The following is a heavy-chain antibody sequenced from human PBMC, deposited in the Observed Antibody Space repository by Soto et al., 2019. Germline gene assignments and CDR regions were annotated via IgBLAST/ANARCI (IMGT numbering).Heavy chain of an antibody. D-gene: IGHD6-19*01. CDR3: ARVAVAGTVYFDY. CDR2: IHSSGST. Sequence: SETLSLTCTVSGVSIISYYWTWIRQPPGKGLEWIGNIHSSGSTNYNPSLKSRVTISVDTSKNQFSLKLSSVTAADMAVYYCARVAVAGTVYFDYWGQGTLVTVSS. CDR1: GVSIISYY. J-gene: IGHJ4*02. V-gene: IGHV4-59*12.